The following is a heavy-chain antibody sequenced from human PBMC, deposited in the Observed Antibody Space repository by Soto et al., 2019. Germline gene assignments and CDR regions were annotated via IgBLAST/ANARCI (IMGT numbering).Heavy chain of an antibody. V-gene: IGHV1-2*02. J-gene: IGHJ4*02. D-gene: IGHD2-8*01. CDR1: GYTFTGHY. Sequence: QVQLVQSGAEVKKPGASVKVSCKASGYTFTGHYIHWVRQAPEQGPEWMGEISCESGGTKDAQKFQGRVTMTRDTSITTVYMELSNLSPDDTAVYYCGRGRNGHLGVFYWGQGTLVTVSS. CDR2: ISCESGGT. CDR3: GRGRNGHLGVFY.